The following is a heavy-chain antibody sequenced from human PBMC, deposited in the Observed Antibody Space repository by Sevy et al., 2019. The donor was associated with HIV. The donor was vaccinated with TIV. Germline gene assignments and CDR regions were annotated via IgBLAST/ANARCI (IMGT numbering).Heavy chain of an antibody. CDR2: IYHSGST. V-gene: IGHV4-59*13. Sequence: SETLSLTCTVSGVSISSYYWSWIRQPPGKGLEWIGYIYHSGSTNYNPSLKSRVTISVDTSKNQFSLKLSSVTAADTAVYHCARTGGNSEFADWYFDLWGRGTLVTVSS. CDR1: GVSISSYY. J-gene: IGHJ2*01. CDR3: ARTGGNSEFADWYFDL. D-gene: IGHD2-21*01.